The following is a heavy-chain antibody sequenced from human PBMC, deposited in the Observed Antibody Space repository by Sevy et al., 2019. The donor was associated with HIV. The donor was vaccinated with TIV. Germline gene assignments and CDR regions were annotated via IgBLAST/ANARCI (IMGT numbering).Heavy chain of an antibody. D-gene: IGHD2-2*01. J-gene: IGHJ6*02. CDR2: ISWNSGSI. V-gene: IGHV3-9*01. CDR1: GFTFDDYA. CDR3: SKGDSYCSSTSCYLYYYYGMDV. Sequence: GGSLRLSCAASGFTFDDYAMHWVRQAPGKGLEWVSGISWNSGSIGYADSVKGRFTISRDNAKNSLYLQMNSLRDEDTALYYCSKGDSYCSSTSCYLYYYYGMDVWGQGTTVTVSS.